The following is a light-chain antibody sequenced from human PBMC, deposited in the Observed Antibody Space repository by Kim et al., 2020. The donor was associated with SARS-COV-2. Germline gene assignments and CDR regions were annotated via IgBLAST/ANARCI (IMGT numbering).Light chain of an antibody. V-gene: IGLV2-14*01. CDR3: SSYTSRYTYV. CDR1: SSDVGGYNY. Sequence: QSALTQPASVSGSPGQSITISCTGTSSDVGGYNYVSWYQQYPGKAPKLMIYDVSKRPSGVSNRFSGSKSDNTASLIISGLQAEDEADYYCSSYTSRYTYVFGTGNKVTV. J-gene: IGLJ1*01. CDR2: DVS.